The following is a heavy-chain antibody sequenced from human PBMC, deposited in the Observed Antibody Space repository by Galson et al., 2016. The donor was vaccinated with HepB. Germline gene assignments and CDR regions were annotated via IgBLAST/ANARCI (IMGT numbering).Heavy chain of an antibody. Sequence: SLRLSCAASGFTFSSYSVNWVRQAPGRGLEWVASISSSGTYVFYADSVKDRFTISRDNAKSSLFLQMNSLRAEDTATYFCARDHSTRWLVGPYLYWGQGTLVAVSS. J-gene: IGHJ4*02. D-gene: IGHD6-19*01. CDR3: ARDHSTRWLVGPYLY. CDR1: GFTFSSYS. V-gene: IGHV3-21*01. CDR2: ISSSGTYV.